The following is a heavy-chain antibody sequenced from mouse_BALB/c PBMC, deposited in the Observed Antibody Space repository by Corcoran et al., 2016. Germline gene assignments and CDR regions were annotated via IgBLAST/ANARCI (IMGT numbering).Heavy chain of an antibody. V-gene: IGHV1S136*01. D-gene: IGHD1-1*01. CDR2: INPYNDGT. J-gene: IGHJ4*01. CDR3: ARGVGYGSMDY. CDR1: GYTFTSYV. Sequence: EAQLQQYGPELVKPGASVKMSCNATGYTFTSYVMHWVKQKPGQGLEWIGYINPYNDGTKYNEKFKGKATLTSDKSSSTAYMELSSLTSEDSAVYYCARGVGYGSMDYWGQGTSVTVSS.